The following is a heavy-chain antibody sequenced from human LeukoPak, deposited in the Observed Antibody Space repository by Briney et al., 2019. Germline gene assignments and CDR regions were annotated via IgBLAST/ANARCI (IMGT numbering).Heavy chain of an antibody. CDR2: MNPNSGNT. D-gene: IGHD4-17*01. CDR1: GYTFTSYD. Sequence: GASVKVSCKASGYTFTSYDINWVRQATGRGLEWMGWMNPNSGNTGYAQKFQGRVTMTRNTSISTAYMELSSLRSEDTAVYYCARESYGDITFDYWGQGTLVTVSS. V-gene: IGHV1-8*01. CDR3: ARESYGDITFDY. J-gene: IGHJ4*02.